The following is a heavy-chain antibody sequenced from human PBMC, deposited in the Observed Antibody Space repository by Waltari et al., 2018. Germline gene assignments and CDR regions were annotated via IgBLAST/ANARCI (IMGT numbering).Heavy chain of an antibody. Sequence: EVQLVESGGGLVQPGGSLRLSCAASGFTFSSYWMSWVRQAPGKGLEWVANIKQDGSEKYEVDSGKGRFTIARDNAKNSLYLQMNGLRAEDTAVYYCARDGGGIVADYWGQGTLVTVSS. D-gene: IGHD3-22*01. J-gene: IGHJ4*02. CDR3: ARDGGGIVADY. V-gene: IGHV3-7*01. CDR1: GFTFSSYW. CDR2: IKQDGSEK.